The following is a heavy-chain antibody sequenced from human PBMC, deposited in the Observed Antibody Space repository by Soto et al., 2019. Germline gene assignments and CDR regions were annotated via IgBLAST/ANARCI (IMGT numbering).Heavy chain of an antibody. CDR2: IYYSGST. CDR3: AREPYLPKARNDF. V-gene: IGHV4-59*12. Sequence: SATLSLTCTVSGGSISSYYWSWIRQPPGKGLEWIGYIYYSGSTNYNPSLKSRVTISVDTSKNQFSLRLTSVTAADSAVYFCAREPYLPKARNDFWGQGTLVTVSS. CDR1: GGSISSYY. J-gene: IGHJ4*02.